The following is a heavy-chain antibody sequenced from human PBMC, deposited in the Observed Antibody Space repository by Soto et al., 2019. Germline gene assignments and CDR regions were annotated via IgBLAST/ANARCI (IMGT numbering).Heavy chain of an antibody. CDR3: ARQQWLVLNAFDI. CDR1: GGSISPYY. V-gene: IGHV4-59*01. CDR2: IYYGGST. Sequence: SETLSLTCTVSGGSISPYYWSWIRQAPGKGLEWIGYIYYGGSTNYNPSLKSRVTISVDTSKNQFSLKLSSVTAADTAVYYCARQQWLVLNAFDIWGQGTMVTVSS. J-gene: IGHJ3*02. D-gene: IGHD6-19*01.